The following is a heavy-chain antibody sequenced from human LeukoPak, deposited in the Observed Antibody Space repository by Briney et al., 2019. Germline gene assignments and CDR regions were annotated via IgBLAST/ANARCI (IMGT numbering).Heavy chain of an antibody. Sequence: SETLSLTCTVSGGSISSYYWSWIRQPPGKGLEWIGYIYYSGSTNYNPSLKSRVTISVDTSKNQFSLKLSSVTAADTAVYNCASKTHPLLGAYYYMDVWGKGTTVTVSS. V-gene: IGHV4-59*01. CDR3: ASKTHPLLGAYYYMDV. CDR1: GGSISSYY. D-gene: IGHD2-15*01. CDR2: IYYSGST. J-gene: IGHJ6*03.